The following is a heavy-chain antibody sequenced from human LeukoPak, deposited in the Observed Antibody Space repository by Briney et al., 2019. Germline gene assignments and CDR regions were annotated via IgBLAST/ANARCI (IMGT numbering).Heavy chain of an antibody. CDR3: AREGDYYDSSNFDY. Sequence: GGSLRLSCAASGFTFSSYEMNWVRQAPGKGLEWVSYISSSGSTIYYADSVKGRFTISRDNAKNSLYLQVNSLRAEDTAVYYCAREGDYYDSSNFDYWGQGTLVTVSS. D-gene: IGHD3-22*01. J-gene: IGHJ4*02. V-gene: IGHV3-48*03. CDR1: GFTFSSYE. CDR2: ISSSGSTI.